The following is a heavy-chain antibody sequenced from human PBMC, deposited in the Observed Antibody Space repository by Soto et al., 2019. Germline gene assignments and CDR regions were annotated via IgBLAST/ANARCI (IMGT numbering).Heavy chain of an antibody. J-gene: IGHJ4*02. CDR3: ARAGSTMYRLHPHFDY. CDR2: TFYRSRWYS. CDR1: GDSVSTNSGA. Sequence: PSQTLSLTCAISGDSVSTNSGALNWRMQSPSRGLEWLGRTFYRSRWYSDYADSVKGRININSDTSKNQFSLQLSSVTPEDTAVYYCARAGSTMYRLHPHFDYWGQGTLVTVSS. D-gene: IGHD3-9*01. V-gene: IGHV6-1*01.